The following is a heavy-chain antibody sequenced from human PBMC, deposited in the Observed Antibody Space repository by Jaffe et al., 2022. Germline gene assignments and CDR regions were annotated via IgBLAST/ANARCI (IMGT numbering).Heavy chain of an antibody. CDR1: GFTFSSYD. CDR3: AREAGFRESGYYYYYMDV. CDR2: IGTAGDT. J-gene: IGHJ6*03. V-gene: IGHV3-13*01. D-gene: IGHD3-10*01. Sequence: EVQLVESGGGLVQPGGSLRLSCAASGFTFSSYDMHWVRQATGKGLEWVSAIGTAGDTYYPGSVKGRFTISRENAKNSLYLQMNSLRAGDTAVYYCAREAGFRESGYYYYYMDVWGKGTTVTVSS.